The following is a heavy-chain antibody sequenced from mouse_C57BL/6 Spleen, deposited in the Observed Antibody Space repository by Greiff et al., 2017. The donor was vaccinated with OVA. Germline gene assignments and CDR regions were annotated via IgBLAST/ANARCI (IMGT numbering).Heavy chain of an antibody. J-gene: IGHJ2*01. CDR2: IRYDGST. CDR3: ARDWLDY. CDR1: GYSITSGYY. Sequence: EVKLVESGPGLVKPSPSLSLTCTATGYSITSGYYWNWIRRFPGNNLECMGYIRYDGSTNYNPSLKNRISITRDTSKNQFFLKLNSVTTEDTATYYCARDWLDYWGKGTTLTVSS. V-gene: IGHV3-6*01.